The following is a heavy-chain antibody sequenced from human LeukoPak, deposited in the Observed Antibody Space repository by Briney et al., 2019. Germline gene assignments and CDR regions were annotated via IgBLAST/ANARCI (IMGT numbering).Heavy chain of an antibody. CDR2: ISSGSTYI. CDR3: ARGPPDYDFWSGYWSFDP. CDR1: GFTFNSYS. J-gene: IGHJ5*02. Sequence: GGSLRLSCAASGFTFNSYSMNWVRQAPGKGLEWVSSISSGSTYIYYADSVKGRFTISRDNAKNSLYMQMNSLRAEDTAVYYCARGPPDYDFWSGYWSFDPWGQGTLVTVSS. D-gene: IGHD3-3*01. V-gene: IGHV3-21*01.